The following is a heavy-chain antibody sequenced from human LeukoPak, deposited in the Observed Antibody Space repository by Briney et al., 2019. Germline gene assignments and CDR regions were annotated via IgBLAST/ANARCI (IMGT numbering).Heavy chain of an antibody. CDR1: GGSISTTSYY. J-gene: IGHJ4*02. Sequence: SETLSLTCTVSGGSISTTSYYWGWIRQPPGKGLEWIGSIHSSGSTDYNPSLKSRVTISVDTSKNQFSLKLSSVTAADTAVYYCARPRDGYNYGGFDYWGQGTLVTVSS. V-gene: IGHV4-39*01. CDR3: ARPRDGYNYGGFDY. D-gene: IGHD5-24*01. CDR2: IHSSGST.